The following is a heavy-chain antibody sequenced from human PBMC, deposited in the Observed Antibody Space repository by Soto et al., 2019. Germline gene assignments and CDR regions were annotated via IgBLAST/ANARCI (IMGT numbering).Heavy chain of an antibody. CDR3: AREYSSGWYYFDH. V-gene: IGHV1-18*01. D-gene: IGHD6-19*01. CDR2: ISAYNGNT. Sequence: GXSVKVSCKASVYTFTSYGISWVRQAPGQGLEWMGWISAYNGNTNYAQKLQGRVTMTTDTSTSTAYMELRSLRSDDTAVYYCAREYSSGWYYFDHWGQGTLVTVSS. CDR1: VYTFTSYG. J-gene: IGHJ4*02.